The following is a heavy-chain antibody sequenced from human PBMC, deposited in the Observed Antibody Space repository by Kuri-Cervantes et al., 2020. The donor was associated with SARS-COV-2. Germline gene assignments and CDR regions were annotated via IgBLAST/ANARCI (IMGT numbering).Heavy chain of an antibody. J-gene: IGHJ6*03. CDR3: ARDCSSPYKYYYYYYMDV. CDR2: ISSTSSYI. CDR1: GFTFSSYS. D-gene: IGHD6-13*01. V-gene: IGHV3-21*01. Sequence: GESLKISCAASGFTFSSYSMNWVRQAPGEGLEWVSSISSTSSYIYYADSVKGRFTISRDNAKNSLYLQMNSLRAEDTAVYYCARDCSSPYKYYYYYYMDVWGKGTTVTVSS.